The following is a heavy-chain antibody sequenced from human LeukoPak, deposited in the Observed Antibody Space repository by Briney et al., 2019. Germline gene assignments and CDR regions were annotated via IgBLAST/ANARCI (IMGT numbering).Heavy chain of an antibody. J-gene: IGHJ4*02. CDR1: GYNFTTYW. CDR3: AREICSGGSCHYFDY. V-gene: IGHV5-51*01. CDR2: IYPGDFDT. D-gene: IGHD2-15*01. Sequence: GESLRISCKGSGYNFTTYWIGWVRQMPGKGLEWLGVIYPGDFDTRYSPSFQGQVTISADKSISTAYLQWSSLKASDTAMYYCAREICSGGSCHYFDYWGQGTLVTVSS.